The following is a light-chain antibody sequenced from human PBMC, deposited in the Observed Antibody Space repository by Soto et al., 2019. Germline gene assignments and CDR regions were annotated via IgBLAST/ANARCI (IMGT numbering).Light chain of an antibody. CDR1: QSVTSSY. J-gene: IGKJ1*01. CDR2: GAS. V-gene: IGKV3-15*01. Sequence: EIVLTQSPGTLCLSPGERATLSCRASQSVTSSYLAWYQQKPGQAPRLLIYGASTRATGIPARFSGSGSGTEFTLTISSLQSEDFAVYYCQQYNNWPPWTFGQGTKV. CDR3: QQYNNWPPWT.